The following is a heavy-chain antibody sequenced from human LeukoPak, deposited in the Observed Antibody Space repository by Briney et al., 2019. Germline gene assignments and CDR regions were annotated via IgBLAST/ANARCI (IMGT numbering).Heavy chain of an antibody. V-gene: IGHV3-23*01. CDR2: MSGSGGRT. CDR1: GFTFSSYG. J-gene: IGHJ4*02. CDR3: ARAVADYGDTYYFDY. D-gene: IGHD4-17*01. Sequence: GGSLRLSCAASGFTFSSYGMSWVRQAPGKGLEWVSGMSGSGGRTDYADSVKGRFTISRDNSKNTLYLQMNSLRAEDTAVYYCARAVADYGDTYYFDYWGQGTLVTVSS.